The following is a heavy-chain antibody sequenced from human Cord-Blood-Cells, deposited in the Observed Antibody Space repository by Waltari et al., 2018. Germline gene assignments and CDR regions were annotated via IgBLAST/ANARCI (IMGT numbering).Heavy chain of an antibody. V-gene: IGHV1-69*09. CDR2: IIPILGIA. CDR1: GGTFSSYA. J-gene: IGHJ4*02. Sequence: QVQLVQSGAEVTKPGSSVKVSCKASGGTFSSYAISWVRQARGQGLEWMGRIIPILGIANYAQKFQGRVTITADKSTSTAYMELSSLRSEDTAVYYCARAWGDNWNDVGYYFDYWGQGTLVTVSS. D-gene: IGHD1-1*01. CDR3: ARAWGDNWNDVGYYFDY.